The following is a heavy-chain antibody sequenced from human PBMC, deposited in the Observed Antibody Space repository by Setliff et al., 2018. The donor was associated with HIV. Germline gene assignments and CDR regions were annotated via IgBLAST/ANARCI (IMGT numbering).Heavy chain of an antibody. V-gene: IGHV4-59*11. D-gene: IGHD2-15*01. Sequence: SETLSLTCIVSGGSITSHYWSWIRQPPEKGLEWIGTIFYTGTTDYNPSLKSRVTLSVDTSKNQFSLGLTSVTGADTAVYYCARGGASSKYLDPWGQGTLVTVSS. CDR2: IFYTGTT. J-gene: IGHJ5*02. CDR3: ARGGASSKYLDP. CDR1: GGSITSHY.